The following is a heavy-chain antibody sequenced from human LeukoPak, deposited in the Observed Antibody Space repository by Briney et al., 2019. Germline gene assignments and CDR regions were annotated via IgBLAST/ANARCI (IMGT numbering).Heavy chain of an antibody. CDR1: GDSVSSTSAA. Sequence: SQTLSLTCAISGDSVSSTSAAWTWIRQSPSRGLEWLGGTYYRSQWYNEYAASVISRITINSDTSKNHFSLQLNSVTPGDTAVYYCASGVTYSFDYWGQGTLVTVSS. CDR2: TYYRSQWYN. D-gene: IGHD3-3*01. CDR3: ASGVTYSFDY. V-gene: IGHV6-1*01. J-gene: IGHJ4*02.